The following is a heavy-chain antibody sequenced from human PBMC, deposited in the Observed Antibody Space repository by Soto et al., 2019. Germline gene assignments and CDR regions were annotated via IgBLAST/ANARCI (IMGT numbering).Heavy chain of an antibody. CDR2: IKQDGSEK. D-gene: IGHD3-3*01. CDR3: ARDLNDFWSGSFDWYFDL. V-gene: IGHV3-7*01. J-gene: IGHJ2*01. CDR1: GFTFSSYW. Sequence: EVQLVESGGGLVQPGGSLRLSCAASGFTFSSYWMSWVRQAPGKGLEWVANIKQDGSEKYYVDSVKGRFTISRDNAKNSLYLQMNSLRAEDTAVYYCARDLNDFWSGSFDWYFDLWGRGTLVTVSS.